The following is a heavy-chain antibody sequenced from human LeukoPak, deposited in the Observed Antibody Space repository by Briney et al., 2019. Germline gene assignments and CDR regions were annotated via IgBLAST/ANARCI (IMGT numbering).Heavy chain of an antibody. CDR3: ARDRIVVVPAAEPITYNWFDP. V-gene: IGHV4-31*03. Sequence: SETLSLTCTVSGGSISSGGYYWSWIRQHPGKGLEWIGYIYYSGSTYYNPSLKSRVTISVDTSKNQFSLKLSSVTAADTAVYYCARDRIVVVPAAEPITYNWFDPWGQGTLVTVS. J-gene: IGHJ5*02. CDR2: IYYSGST. D-gene: IGHD2-2*01. CDR1: GGSISSGGYY.